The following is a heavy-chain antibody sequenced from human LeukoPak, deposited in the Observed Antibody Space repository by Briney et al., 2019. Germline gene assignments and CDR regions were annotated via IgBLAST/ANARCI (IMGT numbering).Heavy chain of an antibody. CDR3: VRANGAVAGTFWFDP. Sequence: GGSLRLSCAASGFTFSSFGMNWVRQAPRKGLEWVTCISGSSSYIYYSDSVKGRFTISRDNAKNSLYLQMNSLRAEDTAVYYCVRANGAVAGTFWFDPWGQGTLVTVSS. V-gene: IGHV3-21*01. CDR1: GFTFSSFG. J-gene: IGHJ5*02. D-gene: IGHD6-19*01. CDR2: ISGSSSYI.